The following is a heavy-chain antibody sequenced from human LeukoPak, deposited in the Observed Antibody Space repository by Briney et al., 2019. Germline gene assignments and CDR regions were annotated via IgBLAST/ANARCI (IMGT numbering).Heavy chain of an antibody. D-gene: IGHD2-21*02. J-gene: IGHJ6*03. CDR1: GGSFSGYY. CDR3: ARGAFCGGDCYSGGNYYYYYMDV. V-gene: IGHV4-34*01. Sequence: SETLSLTCAVYGGSFSGYYWSWIRQPPRTRVRGIGEINHSGSTNYNPSLKSRVTISVDTSKNQFSLKLSSVTAADTAVYYCARGAFCGGDCYSGGNYYYYYMDVWGKGTTVTVSS. CDR2: INHSGST.